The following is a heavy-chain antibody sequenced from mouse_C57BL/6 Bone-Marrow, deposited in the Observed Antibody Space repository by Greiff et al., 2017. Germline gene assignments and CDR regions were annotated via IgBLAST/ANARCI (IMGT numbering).Heavy chain of an antibody. D-gene: IGHD1-1*01. V-gene: IGHV1-59*01. CDR3: ARDYYYGRSPDY. CDR1: GYTFTSYW. J-gene: IGHJ2*01. CDR2: IDPSDSYT. Sequence: QVQLQQPGAELVRPGTSVKLSCKASGYTFTSYWMHWVKQRPGQGLEWIGVIDPSDSYTNYNQKFKGKATLTVDTSSSTAYMQLSSLTSEDSAVYYCARDYYYGRSPDYWGQGTTLTVSS.